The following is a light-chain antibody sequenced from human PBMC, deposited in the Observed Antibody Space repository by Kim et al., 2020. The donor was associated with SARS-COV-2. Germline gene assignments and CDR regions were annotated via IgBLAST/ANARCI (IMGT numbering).Light chain of an antibody. CDR3: QAWDSSNWV. Sequence: SYELTQSPSVSVSPGQTASITCSGDKLGDKYACWYQQKPGQSPVLVIYQDSKRPSGIPERFSGSNSGNTATLTISGTQAMDEADYYCQAWDSSNWV. V-gene: IGLV3-1*01. CDR1: KLGDKY. J-gene: IGLJ3*02. CDR2: QDS.